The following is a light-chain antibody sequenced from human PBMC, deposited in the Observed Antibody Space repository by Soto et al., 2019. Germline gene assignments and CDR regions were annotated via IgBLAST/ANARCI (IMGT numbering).Light chain of an antibody. V-gene: IGLV1-40*01. CDR3: QSYDASLSGDV. CDR1: SSNIGGGYD. Sequence: QYVLTQPPSVSEAPGQRVTISCTGSSSNIGGGYDVHWFQQLPGTAPKLLFYGKNNRPSGVPDRFSGSTSGTSASLAITGLQTEDEADYYCQSYDASLSGDVFGTGTKVTVL. J-gene: IGLJ1*01. CDR2: GKN.